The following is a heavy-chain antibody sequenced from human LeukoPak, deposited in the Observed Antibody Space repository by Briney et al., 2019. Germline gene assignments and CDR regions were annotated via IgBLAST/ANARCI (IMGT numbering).Heavy chain of an antibody. CDR2: ISSSGSTI. CDR1: GFTFSDYY. J-gene: IGHJ4*01. Sequence: PGWSLRLSCAASGFTFSDYYMSWIRQAPGKGLEGVSYISSSGSTIYYADSVKGRFTISRDNAKNSLYLQMNSLRAEDTALYYCAKAGESGYSYGYVDYWGQGTLVTVSS. CDR3: AKAGESGYSYGYVDY. D-gene: IGHD5-18*01. V-gene: IGHV3-11*01.